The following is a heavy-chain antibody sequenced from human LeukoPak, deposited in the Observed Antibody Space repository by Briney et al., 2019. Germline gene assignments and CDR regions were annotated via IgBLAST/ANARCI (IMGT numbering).Heavy chain of an antibody. CDR3: ARDTDYSQSFTYYYMDV. V-gene: IGHV3-21*04. J-gene: IGHJ6*03. CDR1: GFTFSTYR. CDR2: IRSSSYI. Sequence: GGSLRLSCAASGFTFSTYRMNWVRQAPGKGLEWVSSIRSSSYIYYTDSVKGRFTISRDNAKNSLFLQMNSLRVEDTAVYYCARDTDYSQSFTYYYMDVWGKGTTVTVSS. D-gene: IGHD4-11*01.